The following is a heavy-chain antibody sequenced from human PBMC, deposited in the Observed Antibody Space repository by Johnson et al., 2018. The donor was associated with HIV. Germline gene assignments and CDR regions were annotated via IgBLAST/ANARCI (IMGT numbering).Heavy chain of an antibody. CDR2: IRSKAYGGTT. CDR3: TRGSRGGWYFAAFDI. V-gene: IGHV3-49*04. J-gene: IGHJ3*02. CDR1: GFTFGDYA. D-gene: IGHD6-19*01. Sequence: EVQLVESGGGLVQPGRSLRLSCTASGFTFGDYAMSWVRQAPGKGLDWVGFIRSKAYGGTTEYAASVKGRFTISRDDSKSIAYLQMKSLKTEDTAVYYCTRGSRGGWYFAAFDIWGHGTMVTVSS.